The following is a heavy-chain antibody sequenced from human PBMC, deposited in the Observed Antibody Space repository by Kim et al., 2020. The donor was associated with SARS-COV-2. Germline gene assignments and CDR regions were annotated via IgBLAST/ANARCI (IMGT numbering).Heavy chain of an antibody. CDR1: GYSFTSYW. J-gene: IGHJ6*04. CDR2: IYPGDSDT. CDR3: ARRSFGLRYFDRRDYGMDV. V-gene: IGHV5-51*01. Sequence: GESLKISCKGSGYSFTSYWIGWVRQMPGKGLEWMGIIYPGDSDTRYSPSFQGQVTISADKSISTAYLQWSSLKASDTAMYYCARRSFGLRYFDRRDYGMDVWGEGTTVTASA. D-gene: IGHD3-9*01.